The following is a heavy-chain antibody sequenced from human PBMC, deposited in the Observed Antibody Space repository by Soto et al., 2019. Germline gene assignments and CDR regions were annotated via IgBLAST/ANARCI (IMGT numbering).Heavy chain of an antibody. D-gene: IGHD2-15*01. CDR2: ISAYTGNT. Sequence: GASVKVSCKASGYTFTSYGITWVRQAPGQGLEWMGWISAYTGNTDYAQKLQGSVTMTTDTSTSTAYMELRSLRSDDTAVYYCAGLFCSGGSCPFDSWGQGTLVTVSS. CDR3: AGLFCSGGSCPFDS. V-gene: IGHV1-18*01. J-gene: IGHJ4*02. CDR1: GYTFTSYG.